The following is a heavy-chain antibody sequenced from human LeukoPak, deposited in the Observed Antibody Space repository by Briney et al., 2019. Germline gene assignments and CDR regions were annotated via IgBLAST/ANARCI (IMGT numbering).Heavy chain of an antibody. D-gene: IGHD1-14*01. CDR2: ISYDGSNK. V-gene: IGHV3-30-3*01. CDR3: ARDRGNRKYPYYYYYMDV. CDR1: GFTFSSYA. Sequence: GGSLRLSCAASGFTFSSYAMHWVRQAPGEGLEWVAVISYDGSNKYYADSVKGRFTISRDNSKNTLYLQMNSLRAEDTAVYYCARDRGNRKYPYYYYYMDVWGKGTTVTVSS. J-gene: IGHJ6*03.